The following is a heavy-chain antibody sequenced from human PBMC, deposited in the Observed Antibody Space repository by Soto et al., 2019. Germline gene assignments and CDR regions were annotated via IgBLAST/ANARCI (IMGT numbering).Heavy chain of an antibody. Sequence: PSETLSLASAVCGEPLRGSDWCGTCQPPGKGLEWIGEINHSGSTNYNPSLKSRVTISVDTSKNQFSLKLSSVTAAGTAVYYCVSARLAASDIWGQGTIVTVSS. CDR2: INHSGST. V-gene: IGHV4-34*01. D-gene: IGHD6-19*01. CDR1: GEPLRGSD. J-gene: IGHJ3*02. CDR3: VSARLAASDI.